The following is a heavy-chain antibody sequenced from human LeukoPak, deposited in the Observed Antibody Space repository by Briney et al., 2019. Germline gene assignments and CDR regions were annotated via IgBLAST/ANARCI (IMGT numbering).Heavy chain of an antibody. D-gene: IGHD3-16*01. CDR3: ARDVFADSSGGSFDF. CDR2: IWYEK. J-gene: IGHJ4*02. CDR1: GFSFDTHG. Sequence: PGGSLRLSCAASGFSFDTHGMHWVRQAPGKGLEWVAVIWYEKYYADSVKGRFTISRDNSKKSLFLQMNSLRAEDTALYYCARDVFADSSGGSFDFWGQGTLVTVSS. V-gene: IGHV3-33*01.